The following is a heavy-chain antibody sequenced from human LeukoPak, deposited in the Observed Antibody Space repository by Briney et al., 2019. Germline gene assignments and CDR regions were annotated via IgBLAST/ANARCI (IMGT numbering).Heavy chain of an antibody. CDR2: IHNSGST. CDR3: VRDWEGFNFDI. D-gene: IGHD1-26*01. J-gene: IGHJ3*02. CDR1: GGSVRSYY. Sequence: PSETLSLTCTVSGGSVRSYYWSWIRQPPGEGLEWIAYIHNSGSTNYNPPLKSRVTISVDTSKNHFSLKLSSVTAADTAVYYCVRDWEGFNFDIWGQGTMVTVSS. V-gene: IGHV4-59*02.